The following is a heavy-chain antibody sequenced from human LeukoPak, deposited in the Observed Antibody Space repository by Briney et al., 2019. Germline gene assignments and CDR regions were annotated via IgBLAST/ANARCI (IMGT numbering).Heavy chain of an antibody. D-gene: IGHD1-1*01. Sequence: GGSLRLSCAASGFTFSSYSMNWVRQAPGKGLEWVSYISSSGTTMYYADSVKGRFTISRDNAKNSLYLQMNSLRAEDTAVYYCARGVPTGIDYFDYWGQGTLVTVSS. CDR3: ARGVPTGIDYFDY. CDR1: GFTFSSYS. V-gene: IGHV3-48*04. J-gene: IGHJ4*02. CDR2: ISSSGTTM.